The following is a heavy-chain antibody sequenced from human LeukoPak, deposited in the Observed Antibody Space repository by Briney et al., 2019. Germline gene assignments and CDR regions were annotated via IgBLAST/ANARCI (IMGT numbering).Heavy chain of an antibody. CDR1: GGSISSYY. J-gene: IGHJ6*03. Sequence: SETLSLTCTVSGGSISSYYWSWIRQPPGKGLEWIGYIYYSGSTNYNPSLKSRVTISVDTSKNQFSLKLSSVTAADTAVYYCAGGRGYSYGLFLSYYYYYMDVWGKGTTVTVSS. CDR2: IYYSGST. CDR3: AGGRGYSYGLFLSYYYYYMDV. D-gene: IGHD5-18*01. V-gene: IGHV4-59*12.